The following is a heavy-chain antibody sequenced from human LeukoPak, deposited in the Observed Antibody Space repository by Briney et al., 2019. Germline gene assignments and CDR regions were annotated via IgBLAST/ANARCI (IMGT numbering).Heavy chain of an antibody. V-gene: IGHV4-61*02. D-gene: IGHD3-22*01. CDR3: ARAEGYDSSGYYRSHTFDY. J-gene: IGHJ4*02. CDR1: SGSISSGTYY. Sequence: PSETLSLTCTVSSGSISSGTYYWSWIRQPAGKGLEWIGRIYSSGSTNYNPSLKSRVTISVDTSKNQFSLKLSSVTAADTAVYYCARAEGYDSSGYYRSHTFDYWGQGTLVTVSS. CDR2: IYSSGST.